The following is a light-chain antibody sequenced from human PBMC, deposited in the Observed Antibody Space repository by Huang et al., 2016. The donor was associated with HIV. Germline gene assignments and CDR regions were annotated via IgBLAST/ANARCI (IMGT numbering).Light chain of an antibody. CDR2: GAS. CDR1: QSVSSN. J-gene: IGKJ2*01. V-gene: IGKV3-15*01. CDR3: QQYNTWPYT. Sequence: EIVMTQSPATLSVSPGERATLSCRASQSVSSNLAWYQQKPGQAPRRLIYGASTRATGIPARFSGSGSGTEFTLTISSLQSEDFAVYYCQQYNTWPYTFGQGTKLEI.